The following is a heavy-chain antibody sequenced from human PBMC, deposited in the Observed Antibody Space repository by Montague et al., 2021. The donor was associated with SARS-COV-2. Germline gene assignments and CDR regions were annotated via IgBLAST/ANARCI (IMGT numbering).Heavy chain of an antibody. V-gene: IGHV2-70*11. Sequence: PALVKPTQTLTLTCTFSGFSLSTSGMCVSWIRQPPGKALEWLARVDWDDDKYYSTSLKTRLPISKDTSKNQVVLTMTNMDPVDTATYYCARMVATLGNDYWGQGTLVTVSS. CDR2: VDWDDDK. CDR1: GFSLSTSGMC. J-gene: IGHJ4*02. D-gene: IGHD5-12*01. CDR3: ARMVATLGNDY.